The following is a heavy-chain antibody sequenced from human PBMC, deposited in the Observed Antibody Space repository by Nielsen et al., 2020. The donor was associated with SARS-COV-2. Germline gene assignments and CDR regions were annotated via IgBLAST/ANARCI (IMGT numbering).Heavy chain of an antibody. Sequence: SLKISCAASGFTFDDYAMHWVRQAPGKGLEWVSGISWNSGSIGYADSVKGRFTTSRDNAKNSLYLQMNSLRAEDTALYYCAKDIGGQLVPEGWFDPWGQGTLVTVSS. J-gene: IGHJ5*02. CDR3: AKDIGGQLVPEGWFDP. V-gene: IGHV3-9*01. D-gene: IGHD6-6*01. CDR2: ISWNSGSI. CDR1: GFTFDDYA.